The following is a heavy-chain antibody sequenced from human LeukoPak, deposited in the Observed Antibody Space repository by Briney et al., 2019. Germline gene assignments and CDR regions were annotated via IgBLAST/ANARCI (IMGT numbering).Heavy chain of an antibody. CDR1: GFTFNSYA. D-gene: IGHD3-22*01. CDR3: AKNYDSSGYYWDY. V-gene: IGHV3-23*01. Sequence: GGSLRLSCAASGFTFNSYAMSWVRQAPGKGLEWVSGISGSGGTTYYADSVKGRFTISRDSSKNTLYVQMNRVRAEDTAVYYCAKNYDSSGYYWDYWGQGTLVTVSS. J-gene: IGHJ4*02. CDR2: ISGSGGTT.